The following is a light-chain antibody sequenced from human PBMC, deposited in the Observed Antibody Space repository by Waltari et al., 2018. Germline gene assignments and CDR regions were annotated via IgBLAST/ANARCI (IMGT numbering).Light chain of an antibody. CDR3: QAWDSSTAV. J-gene: IGLJ2*01. CDR2: QDS. Sequence: SYELTQPPSVSVSPGQTASITCSGDKLGNKYGCWYQQKPGQSPVLVIYQDSKRPSGNPERFSGSISGNTATLTISGTQAMDEADYYCQAWDSSTAVFGGGTKLTVL. CDR1: KLGNKY. V-gene: IGLV3-1*01.